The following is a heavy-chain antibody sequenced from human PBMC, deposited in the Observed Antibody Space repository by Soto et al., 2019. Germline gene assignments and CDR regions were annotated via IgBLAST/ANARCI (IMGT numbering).Heavy chain of an antibody. J-gene: IGHJ4*02. D-gene: IGHD2-15*01. CDR2: ISYDGSNK. Sequence: QVQLVESGGGVVQPGRSLRLSCAASGFIFCIYGMHWVRQAPGKGLEWVAVISYDGSNKDYADSAKGRFTISRDNSKNTLYLQMHSLRAEDTAVYYCAASAHGSGGSSLDYWGQGTLVTVSS. CDR1: GFIFCIYG. V-gene: IGHV3-30*03. CDR3: AASAHGSGGSSLDY.